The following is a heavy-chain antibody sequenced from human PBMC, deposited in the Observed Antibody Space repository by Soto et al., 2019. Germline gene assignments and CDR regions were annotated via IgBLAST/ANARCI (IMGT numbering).Heavy chain of an antibody. CDR3: ASTRIVVVPALRDYYYGMDV. CDR1: GFTFSSYS. D-gene: IGHD2-2*01. CDR2: ISSSSSYI. V-gene: IGHV3-21*01. Sequence: EVQLVESGGGLVKPGGSLRLSCAASGFTFSSYSMNWVRQAPGKGLEWVSSISSSSSYIYYADSVKGRFTISRDNAKNSLYLQMNSLRAEDTAVYYCASTRIVVVPALRDYYYGMDVWGQGTTVTVSS. J-gene: IGHJ6*02.